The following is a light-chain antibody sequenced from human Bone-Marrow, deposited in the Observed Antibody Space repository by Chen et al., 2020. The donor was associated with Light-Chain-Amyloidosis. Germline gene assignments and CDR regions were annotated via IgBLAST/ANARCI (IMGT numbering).Light chain of an antibody. V-gene: IGLV2-14*01. CDR2: EVS. Sequence: SVLTQPASVSGSPGQSITISCTGTRSDVGGYNYVSWYQQHPGKAPKLMIYEVSNRPSGVSNRFSGSKSGNTASLTISGLQAEDEADYYCSSYTSSSPVVFGGGTKLTVL. J-gene: IGLJ2*01. CDR3: SSYTSSSPVV. CDR1: RSDVGGYNY.